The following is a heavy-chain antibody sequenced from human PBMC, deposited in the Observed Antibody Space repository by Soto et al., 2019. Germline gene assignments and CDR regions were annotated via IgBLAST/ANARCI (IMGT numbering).Heavy chain of an antibody. D-gene: IGHD2-2*01. Sequence: GGSLRLSCAASGFTFSSYAMHWVRQAPGKGLEWVAVISYDGSNKYHADSVKGRFTISRDNSKNTLYLQMNSLRAEDTAVYYCARAVVPAALVYYGMDVWGQGTTVTVSS. J-gene: IGHJ6*02. V-gene: IGHV3-30-3*01. CDR2: ISYDGSNK. CDR1: GFTFSSYA. CDR3: ARAVVPAALVYYGMDV.